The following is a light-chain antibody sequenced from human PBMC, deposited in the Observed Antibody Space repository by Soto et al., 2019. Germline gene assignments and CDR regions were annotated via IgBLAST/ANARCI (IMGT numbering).Light chain of an antibody. V-gene: IGLV1-47*01. Sequence: QLVLTQPPSASGTPGQRVAISCSGSRSNIGSNYVYWYQQLPGTAPKLLIYRNSQRPSGVPDRFSGSKSGTSASLAISGLRSEDEADYYCATWDDSLSGPVFGGGTKLTVL. J-gene: IGLJ2*01. CDR2: RNS. CDR3: ATWDDSLSGPV. CDR1: RSNIGSNY.